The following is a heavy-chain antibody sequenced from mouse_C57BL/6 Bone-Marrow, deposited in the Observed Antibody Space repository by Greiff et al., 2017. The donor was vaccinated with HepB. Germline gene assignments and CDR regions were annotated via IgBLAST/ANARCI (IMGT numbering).Heavy chain of an antibody. V-gene: IGHV7-3*01. CDR3: AGYIGISFDY. J-gene: IGHJ2*01. CDR1: GFTFTDYY. CDR2: ISNKANGYTT. Sequence: EVKLVESGGGLVQPGGSLSLSCAASGFTFTDYYMSWVRQPPGKALEWLGFISNKANGYTTEYSASVKVPFTISRDNSQSILYLQMNAQGAEDSSTYDRAGYIGISFDYWGQGTTLTVSS.